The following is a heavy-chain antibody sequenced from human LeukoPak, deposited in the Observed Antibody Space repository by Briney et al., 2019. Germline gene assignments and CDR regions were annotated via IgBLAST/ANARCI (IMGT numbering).Heavy chain of an antibody. CDR1: GFTFSSYG. J-gene: IGHJ4*02. CDR3: AKDARLAGYSYAELDY. CDR2: ISYDGSNK. D-gene: IGHD5-18*01. Sequence: PGGSLRLSCAASGFTFSSYGMHWVRQAPGKGLEWVAVISYDGSNKYYADSVKGRFTISRGNSKNTLYLQMNSLRAEDTAVYYCAKDARLAGYSYAELDYWSQGTLVTVSS. V-gene: IGHV3-30*18.